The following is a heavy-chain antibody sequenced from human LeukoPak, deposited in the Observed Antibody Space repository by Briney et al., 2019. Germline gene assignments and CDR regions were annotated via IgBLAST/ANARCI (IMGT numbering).Heavy chain of an antibody. J-gene: IGHJ4*02. CDR3: ARGRDSSSWLYYFDY. V-gene: IGHV5-51*01. CDR1: GYSFTSYW. D-gene: IGHD6-13*01. Sequence: GESLKISCKGSGYSFTSYWIDWVRQMPGKGLEWMGIIYPGDSDTRYSPSFQGQVTISADKSISTAYLQWSSLKASDTAMYYCARGRDSSSWLYYFDYWGQGTLVTVSS. CDR2: IYPGDSDT.